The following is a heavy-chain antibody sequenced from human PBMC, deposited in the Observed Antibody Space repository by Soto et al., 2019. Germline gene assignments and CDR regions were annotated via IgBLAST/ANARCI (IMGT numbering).Heavy chain of an antibody. CDR2: ISYDGSNK. D-gene: IGHD5-12*01. Sequence: QVQLVESGGGVVQPGRSLRLSCAASGFTFSSYGMHWVRQAPGKGLEWVAVISYDGSNKYYADSVKGRFTISRDNSKNTLYLQMNSLRAEDTAVYYCAKDLAVNENIVATIGLDYWGQGTLVTVSS. J-gene: IGHJ4*02. CDR3: AKDLAVNENIVATIGLDY. CDR1: GFTFSSYG. V-gene: IGHV3-30*18.